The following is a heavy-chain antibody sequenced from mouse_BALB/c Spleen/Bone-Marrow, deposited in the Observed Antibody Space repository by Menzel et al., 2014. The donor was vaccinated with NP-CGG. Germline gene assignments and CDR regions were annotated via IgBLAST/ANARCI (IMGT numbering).Heavy chain of an antibody. D-gene: IGHD1-1*01. CDR2: ILPGSGST. Sequence: QVPLKQSGAGLMKPGASVKISCKATGYTFSSYWIAWVKQTPGHGLEWIGEILPGSGSTNYNEKCKGKATFTADTSTNTAYMQLSSLTSEDSAVYYCAREDGRWYFDVWGAGTTVTVSS. J-gene: IGHJ1*01. CDR3: AREDGRWYFDV. CDR1: GYTFSSYW. V-gene: IGHV1-9*01.